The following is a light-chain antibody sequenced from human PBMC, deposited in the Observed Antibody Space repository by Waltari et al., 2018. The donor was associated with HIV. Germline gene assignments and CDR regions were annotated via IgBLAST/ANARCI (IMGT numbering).Light chain of an antibody. Sequence: QSVLTQPPSASGTAGQRGTISCSGSRSNIGSNFVFWYQQFPGSAPKLLIYKNNQRFSGVPGRFSGSKSGTSASLAISGLRSEDEAAYYCAAWDDNLVGHVVFGGGTNLTV. CDR3: AAWDDNLVGHVV. J-gene: IGLJ2*01. CDR2: KNN. CDR1: RSNIGSNF. V-gene: IGLV1-47*01.